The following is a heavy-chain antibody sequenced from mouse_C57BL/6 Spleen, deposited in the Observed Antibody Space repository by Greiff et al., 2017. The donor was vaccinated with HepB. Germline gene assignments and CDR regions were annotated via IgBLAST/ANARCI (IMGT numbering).Heavy chain of an antibody. V-gene: IGHV5-9-1*02. D-gene: IGHD1-1*01. CDR2: ISSGGDYI. J-gene: IGHJ2*01. Sequence: EVQLVESGEGLVKPGGSLKLSCAASGFTFSSYAMSWVRQTPEKRLEWVAYISSGGDYIYYADTVKGRFTISRDNARNTLYLQMSSLKSEDTAMYYCTRVIYYYGSSQGGFDYWGQGTTLTVSS. CDR1: GFTFSSYA. CDR3: TRVIYYYGSSQGGFDY.